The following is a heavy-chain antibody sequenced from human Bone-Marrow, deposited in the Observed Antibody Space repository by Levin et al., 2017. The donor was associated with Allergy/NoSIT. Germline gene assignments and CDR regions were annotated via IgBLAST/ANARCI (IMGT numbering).Heavy chain of an antibody. V-gene: IGHV3-21*01. Sequence: LSLTCAASGFTFSSYSMNWVRQAPGKGLEWVSSISSSSSYIYYADSVKGRFTISRDNAKNSLYLQMNSLRAEDTAVYYCARDNILTGYYHTRIDYWGQGTLVTVSS. J-gene: IGHJ4*02. CDR2: ISSSSSYI. CDR1: GFTFSSYS. D-gene: IGHD3-9*01. CDR3: ARDNILTGYYHTRIDY.